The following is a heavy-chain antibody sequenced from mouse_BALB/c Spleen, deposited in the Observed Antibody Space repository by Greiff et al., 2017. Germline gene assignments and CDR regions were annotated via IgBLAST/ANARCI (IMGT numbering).Heavy chain of an antibody. J-gene: IGHJ2*01. Sequence: EVKVVESGGGLVQPGGSRKLSCAASGFTFSSFGMHWVRQAPEKGLEWVAYISSGSSTIYYADTVKGRFTISRDNPKNTLFLQMTSLRSEDTAMYYCAREGRVYYGSSYVYFDYWGQGTTLTVSS. CDR2: ISSGSSTI. CDR3: AREGRVYYGSSYVYFDY. CDR1: GFTFSSFG. D-gene: IGHD1-1*01. V-gene: IGHV5-17*02.